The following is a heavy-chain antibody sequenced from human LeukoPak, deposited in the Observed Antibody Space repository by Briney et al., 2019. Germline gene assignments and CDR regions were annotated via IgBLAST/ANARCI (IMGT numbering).Heavy chain of an antibody. D-gene: IGHD3-3*01. CDR1: GFTFSGSA. J-gene: IGHJ6*03. CDR2: IRSKANSYAT. V-gene: IGHV3-73*01. CDR3: TRRPEFGVVVLPPMDV. Sequence: GGSLRLSCAASGFTFSGSAMHWVRQASGKGLEWVGRIRSKANSYATAYAASVKGRFTISRDDSKNTAYLQMNILKTEDTAVYYCTRRPEFGVVVLPPMDVWGKGTTVTVSS.